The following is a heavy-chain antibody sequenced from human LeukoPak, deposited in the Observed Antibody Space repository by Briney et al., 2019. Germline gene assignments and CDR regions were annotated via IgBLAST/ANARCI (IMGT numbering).Heavy chain of an antibody. CDR3: ARDQSLGGDHFDY. D-gene: IGHD2-21*02. CDR2: INPNSGGT. CDR1: GYTFTGYY. Sequence: ASVKVSCKASGYTFTGYYMHWVRQAPGQGLEWRGWINPNSGGTNYAQKFQGWVTMTRDTSISTAYMELSRLRSDDTAVYSCARDQSLGGDHFDYWGQGTLVTVSS. J-gene: IGHJ4*02. V-gene: IGHV1-2*04.